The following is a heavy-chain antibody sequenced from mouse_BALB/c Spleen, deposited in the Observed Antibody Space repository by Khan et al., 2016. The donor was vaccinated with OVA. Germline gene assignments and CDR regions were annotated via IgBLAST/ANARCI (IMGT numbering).Heavy chain of an antibody. Sequence: QVHVKQSGAELARPGASVKLSCKASGYTFTSYWMQWVKQRPGQGLEWIGAIYTGDGNTRYNQKFKGKATLTADKSSSPAYMQLSSLASEDSAVYDCARGGITTGYFDFWGQGTTLTVSS. J-gene: IGHJ2*01. V-gene: IGHV1-87*01. CDR2: IYTGDGNT. CDR3: ARGGITTGYFDF. D-gene: IGHD2-4*01. CDR1: GYTFTSYW.